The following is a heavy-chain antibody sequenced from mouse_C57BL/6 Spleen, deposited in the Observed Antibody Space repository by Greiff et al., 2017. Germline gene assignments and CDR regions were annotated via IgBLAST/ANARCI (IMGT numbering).Heavy chain of an antibody. CDR1: GYTFTSYN. J-gene: IGHJ4*01. D-gene: IGHD2-3*01. Sequence: QVQLQQSGAELVRPGASVKMSCKASGYTFTSYNMHWVKQTPRQGLEWIGAIYPGNGDTSYNQKFKGKATLTVDKSSSTAYMQLSSLTSEDSAVYFCARSLYDGYYKDYYAMDYWGQGTSVTVSS. CDR3: ARSLYDGYYKDYYAMDY. CDR2: IYPGNGDT. V-gene: IGHV1-12*01.